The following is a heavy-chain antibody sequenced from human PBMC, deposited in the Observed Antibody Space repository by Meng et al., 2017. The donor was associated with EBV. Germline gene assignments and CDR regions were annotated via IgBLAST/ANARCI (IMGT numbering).Heavy chain of an antibody. J-gene: IGHJ4*02. CDR1: GGSNSSSNW. CDR2: IYHSWCT. V-gene: IGHV4-4*02. Sequence: QVQLQESGPGSENPSRTLSLTCGVSGGSNSSSNWRSWVRQHRGKWLEWIDEIYHSWCTTYNPSLKIRVTISVDKSKNQFSLNLSSVTAADTAVYYCVGTRTGTPDYWGQGTLVTVSS. D-gene: IGHD1-1*01. CDR3: VGTRTGTPDY.